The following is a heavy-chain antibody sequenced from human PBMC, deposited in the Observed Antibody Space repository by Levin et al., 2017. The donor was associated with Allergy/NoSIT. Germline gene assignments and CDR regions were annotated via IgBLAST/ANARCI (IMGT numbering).Heavy chain of an antibody. Sequence: GGSLRLSCAASGFTFTDYTIHWVRQAPGKGLEWVSSIRSRDTYIHYADSVKGRFTISRDNAKNTVYLQMDSLRAEDTAVYYWKRVGRLGGMNVWGQGTTVTVSS. CDR2: IRSRDTYI. CDR1: GFTFTDYT. J-gene: IGHJ6*02. D-gene: IGHD3-10*01. V-gene: IGHV3-21*01. CDR3: KRVGRLGGMNV.